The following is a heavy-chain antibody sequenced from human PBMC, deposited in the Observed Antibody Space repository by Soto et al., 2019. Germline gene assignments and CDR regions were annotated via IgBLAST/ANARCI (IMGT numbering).Heavy chain of an antibody. D-gene: IGHD6-13*01. CDR3: ANGATCWYLYFFDS. J-gene: IGHJ5*01. CDR1: EGTFNSYA. Sequence: QAQVVQSGAEVRKPGSSVKLSCKASEGTFNSYAIAWVRQAPGQGLEWMGGIIPYYNTLNYAQKFQDRVTITADDSTNPAYVEMRRLTSDDPAVYFCANGATCWYLYFFDSWGQGTLVTVSS. CDR2: IIPYYNTL. V-gene: IGHV1-69*01.